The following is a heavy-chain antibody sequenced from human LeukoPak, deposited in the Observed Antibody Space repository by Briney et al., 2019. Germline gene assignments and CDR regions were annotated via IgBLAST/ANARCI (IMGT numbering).Heavy chain of an antibody. D-gene: IGHD5-12*01. CDR3: AKDPRSKVVATYADY. CDR1: GFTFSNYV. J-gene: IGHJ4*02. Sequence: PGGSLRLSCAAPGFTFSNYVMSWVRQAPGKGLEWVSSIGGSGGTTYYADSVKGRFTISRDNSENTLYLQMTSLRAEDTAVYYCAKDPRSKVVATYADYWGQGTLVTVSS. V-gene: IGHV3-23*01. CDR2: IGGSGGTT.